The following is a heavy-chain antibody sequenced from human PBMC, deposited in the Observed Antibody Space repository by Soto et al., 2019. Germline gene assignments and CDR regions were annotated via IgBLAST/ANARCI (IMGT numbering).Heavy chain of an antibody. CDR1: GDSVSSNSAA. V-gene: IGHV6-1*01. D-gene: IGHD3-22*01. CDR3: AREDYYDSSGYYQPIYYFDY. J-gene: IGHJ4*02. Sequence: SQTLSLTCAISGDSVSSNSAAWNWIRQSPSRGLEWLGRTYYRSKWYNDYAVSVKSRITINPDTSKNQFSLQLNSVTPEDKAVYYCAREDYYDSSGYYQPIYYFDYWGQGTLVTVSS. CDR2: TYYRSKWYN.